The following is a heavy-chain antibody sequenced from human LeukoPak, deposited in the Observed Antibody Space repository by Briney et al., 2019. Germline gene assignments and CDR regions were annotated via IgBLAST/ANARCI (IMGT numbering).Heavy chain of an antibody. CDR3: ATKLWFGELIY. J-gene: IGHJ4*02. V-gene: IGHV4-30-4*01. Sequence: PSETLSLTCTVSGGSISSGDYYWSWIRRPPGKGLEWIGYIYYSGSTYYNPSLKSRVTISVDTSKNQFSLKLSSVTAADTAVYYCATKLWFGELIYWGQGTLVTVSS. CDR1: GGSISSGDYY. D-gene: IGHD3-10*01. CDR2: IYYSGST.